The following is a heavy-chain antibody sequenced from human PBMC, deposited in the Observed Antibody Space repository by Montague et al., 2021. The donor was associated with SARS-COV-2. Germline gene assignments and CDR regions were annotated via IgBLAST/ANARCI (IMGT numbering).Heavy chain of an antibody. CDR2: IYYSGNS. D-gene: IGHD1-1*01. J-gene: IGHJ5*02. Sequence: SETLSLTCDVSGDSIRSATYYWVWIRQRPGRGLEWTGYIYYSGNSMYNLYLQSRVTMSADKSKNQFSLHPNLVTAADTAVYYCARHLTGLEPPFDPWGQGTLVIVSS. V-gene: IGHV4-39*01. CDR3: ARHLTGLEPPFDP. CDR1: GDSIRSATYY.